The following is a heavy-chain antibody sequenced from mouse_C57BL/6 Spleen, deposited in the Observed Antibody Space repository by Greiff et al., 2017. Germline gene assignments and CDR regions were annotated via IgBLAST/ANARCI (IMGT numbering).Heavy chain of an antibody. V-gene: IGHV1-7*01. Sequence: QVQLKQSGAELAKPGASVKLSCKASGYTFTSYWMHWVKQRPGQGLEWIGYINPSSGYTKYNQKFKDKATLTADKSSSTAYLQLSSLTYEDSAVYYCARMCYVTASFAYWGQGTLVTVSA. CDR1: GYTFTSYW. CDR3: ARMCYVTASFAY. CDR2: INPSSGYT. D-gene: IGHD2-12*01. J-gene: IGHJ3*01.